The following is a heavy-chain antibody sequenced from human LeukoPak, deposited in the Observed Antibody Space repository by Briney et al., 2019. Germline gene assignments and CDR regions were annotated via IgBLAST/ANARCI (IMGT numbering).Heavy chain of an antibody. CDR2: ISSSSSTI. V-gene: IGHV3-48*04. CDR3: ARDVYSRTLTTTPYYFDY. Sequence: GGSPRLSCAASGFTFSSHSMNWVRQAPGKGLEWLSYISSSSSTIYYADSVKGRSAISRDNAKNSLYLRMNSLRAEDTAVYYCARDVYSRTLTTTPYYFDYWGQGTLVTVSS. J-gene: IGHJ4*02. D-gene: IGHD4-17*01. CDR1: GFTFSSHS.